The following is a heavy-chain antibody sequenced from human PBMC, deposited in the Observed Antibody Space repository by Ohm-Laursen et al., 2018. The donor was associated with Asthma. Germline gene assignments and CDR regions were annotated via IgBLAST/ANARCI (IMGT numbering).Heavy chain of an antibody. CDR3: ASIAGSCFRRASDV. D-gene: IGHD3-10*01. CDR2: GYFSGSA. Sequence: SDTLSLTCTVSRGSIRSTNHYWGWVRQPPGKGLEWIGSGYFSGSAYYSPSLKSRVLLSVDTSRNQFSLKVYSVTVAVTAVYYCASIAGSCFRRASDVWGHGTRVTVSA. J-gene: IGHJ3*01. CDR1: RGSIRSTNHY. V-gene: IGHV4-39*01.